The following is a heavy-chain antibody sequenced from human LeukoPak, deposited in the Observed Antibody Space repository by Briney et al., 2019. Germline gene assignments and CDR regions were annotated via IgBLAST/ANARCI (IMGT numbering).Heavy chain of an antibody. Sequence: GGSLRLSCAASGFTFSSYAMSWVRQAPGKGLEWVSTITSSGGSTYYADSVKGRFTISRDNSKNTLYLQMNSLRAEDTAVYYCAKGYCSSTSCYPDYWGQGTLVTVSS. CDR1: GFTFSSYA. CDR2: ITSSGGST. V-gene: IGHV3-23*01. J-gene: IGHJ4*02. D-gene: IGHD2-2*01. CDR3: AKGYCSSTSCYPDY.